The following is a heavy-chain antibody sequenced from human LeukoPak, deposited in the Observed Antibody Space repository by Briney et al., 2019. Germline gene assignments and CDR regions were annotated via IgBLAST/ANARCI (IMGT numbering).Heavy chain of an antibody. V-gene: IGHV4-4*07. CDR2: IYTSGST. J-gene: IGHJ3*02. D-gene: IGHD4-17*01. CDR1: GGSICSYY. Sequence: PSEALSLTCTVYGGSICSYYWSWLRQPAGKGLEWIGRIYTSGSTKYNPSLKSRVTFSVGTSKNQFSLKLSSVTAADTAVYYCASRTTVTTSGASDIWGQGTMVTVAS. CDR3: ASRTTVTTSGASDI.